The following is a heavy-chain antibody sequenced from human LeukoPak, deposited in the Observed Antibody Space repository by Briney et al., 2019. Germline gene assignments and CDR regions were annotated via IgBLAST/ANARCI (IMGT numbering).Heavy chain of an antibody. V-gene: IGHV4-59*12. D-gene: IGHD2-2*01. Sequence: SETLSLTCTVSGGSISSYYWSWIRQPPGKGLEWIGYIYYSGSTNYNPSLKSRVTISVDTSKNQFSLKLSSVTAADTAVYYCARSKVPAARSWFDPWGQGTLVTVSS. CDR1: GGSISSYY. CDR2: IYYSGST. J-gene: IGHJ5*02. CDR3: ARSKVPAARSWFDP.